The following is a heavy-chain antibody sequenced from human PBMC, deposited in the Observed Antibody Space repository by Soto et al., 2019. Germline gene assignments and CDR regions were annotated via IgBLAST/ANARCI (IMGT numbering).Heavy chain of an antibody. V-gene: IGHV3-30*18. Sequence: SLRLSCAASGFTFSSYGMHWVRQAPGKGLECVAVISYDGSNKYYADSVKGRFTISRDNSKNTLYLQMNSLRAEDTAVYYCAKDRPGYYDSSGYYDYYFDYWGQGTLVTVSS. CDR2: ISYDGSNK. J-gene: IGHJ4*02. CDR3: AKDRPGYYDSSGYYDYYFDY. D-gene: IGHD3-22*01. CDR1: GFTFSSYG.